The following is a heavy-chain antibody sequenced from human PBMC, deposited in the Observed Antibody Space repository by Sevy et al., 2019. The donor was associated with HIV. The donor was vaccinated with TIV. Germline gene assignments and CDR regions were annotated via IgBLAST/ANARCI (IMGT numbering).Heavy chain of an antibody. D-gene: IGHD6-13*01. V-gene: IGHV4-39*01. J-gene: IGHJ4*02. CDR1: GGSITSSNYR. CDR3: ARRRGGSSWSDY. Sequence: SETLSLTCTVSGGSITSSNYRWAWIRQPPGKGLEWIGNVYDDGTTSHTPSLKRRVTISIDRSKNQFSLKLNSVTAADTAVYYCARRRGGSSWSDYWGQGTLVTVSS. CDR2: VYDDGTT.